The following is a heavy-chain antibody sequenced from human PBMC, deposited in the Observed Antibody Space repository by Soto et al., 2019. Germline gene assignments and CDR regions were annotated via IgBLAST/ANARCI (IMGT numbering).Heavy chain of an antibody. CDR1: GLTFSSNW. J-gene: IGHJ6*02. CDR3: ARDHSYYSGGSWYDRLDV. D-gene: IGHD2-15*01. V-gene: IGHV3-7*04. Sequence: EVQLVESGGGLVQPGGSLRLSCVASGLTFSSNWMTWVRQAPGKGLEWVANIKQDGSDIHYVDSVKGRFTISRDNVKNSLYLQMNSLRAEDTAVYYCARDHSYYSGGSWYDRLDVWGQGTTVAVSS. CDR2: IKQDGSDI.